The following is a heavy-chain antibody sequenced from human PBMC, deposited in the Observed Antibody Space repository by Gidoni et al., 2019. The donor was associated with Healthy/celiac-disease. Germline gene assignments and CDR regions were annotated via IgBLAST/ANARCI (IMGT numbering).Heavy chain of an antibody. CDR3: ARPPSDSGSYYFDY. CDR1: GGSISSSSYY. J-gene: IGHJ4*02. D-gene: IGHD1-26*01. CDR2: IYYSGST. Sequence: QLQLQESGPGLVKPSETLSLTCTVSGGSISSSSYYWGWIRPPPGKGLEWIGGIYYSGSTYYNPSLKSRVTISVDTSKNQFSLKLSSVTAADTAVYYCARPPSDSGSYYFDYWGQGTLVTVSS. V-gene: IGHV4-39*01.